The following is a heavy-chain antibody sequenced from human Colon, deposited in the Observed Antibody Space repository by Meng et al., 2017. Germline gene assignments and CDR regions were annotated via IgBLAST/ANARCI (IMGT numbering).Heavy chain of an antibody. CDR1: GFLVSSSY. Sequence: EVQWVESGGNLIQPGGSMRLPCAASGFLVSSSYMIWVRQSPGRGLEWVAVIYPDDSTYYAESVRGRFTISRDAADNILYLHMNNLRAGDAAMYFCAKTLLSTVTTYYHPWGQGTLVTVSS. D-gene: IGHD4-17*01. J-gene: IGHJ5*02. CDR2: IYPDDST. V-gene: IGHV3-53*01. CDR3: AKTLLSTVTTYYHP.